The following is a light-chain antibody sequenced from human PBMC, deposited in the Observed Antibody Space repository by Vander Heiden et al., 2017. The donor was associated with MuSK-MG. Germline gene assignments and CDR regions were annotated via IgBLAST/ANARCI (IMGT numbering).Light chain of an antibody. V-gene: IGKV1-5*03. CDR1: QSISSW. J-gene: IGKJ1*01. CDR2: KAS. CDR3: QQYKTFWT. Sequence: DIQMTQSPSTLSASVGDRVTITCRASQSISSWLAWYQQMPGKAPKLLIYKASTLESGVPSRFSGGGSGTELTLTINSLQPDDFATYYCQQYKTFWTFGQGTKVEIK.